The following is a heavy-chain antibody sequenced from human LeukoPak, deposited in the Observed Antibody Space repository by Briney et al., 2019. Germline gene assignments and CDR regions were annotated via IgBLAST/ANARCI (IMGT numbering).Heavy chain of an antibody. CDR2: ISWNSGSI. J-gene: IGHJ4*02. V-gene: IGHV3-9*01. CDR3: AKAPTSYGDYYLSDY. Sequence: GRSLRLSCAASGFTFDDYAMHWVRQAPGKGLEWVSGISWNSGSIGYADSVKGRFTISRDNAKNSLYLQMNSLRAEDTALYYCAKAPTSYGDYYLSDYWGQGTLVTVSS. D-gene: IGHD4-17*01. CDR1: GFTFDDYA.